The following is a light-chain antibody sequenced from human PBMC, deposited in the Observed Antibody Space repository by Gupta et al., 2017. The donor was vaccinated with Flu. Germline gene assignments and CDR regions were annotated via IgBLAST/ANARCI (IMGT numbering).Light chain of an antibody. J-gene: IGKJ1*01. CDR1: TSRLNNKVYNY. CDR2: LTS. V-gene: IGKV2-28*01. Sequence: GPPAEPAAISCRSSTSRLNNKVYNYVDWYLQKPGKSPKLLIYLTSNRASGVPYRFSGSGSGTDFTLTISRLEAEDFGIYYCQHAHKTTWTFGQGTKVDIK. CDR3: QHAHKTTWT.